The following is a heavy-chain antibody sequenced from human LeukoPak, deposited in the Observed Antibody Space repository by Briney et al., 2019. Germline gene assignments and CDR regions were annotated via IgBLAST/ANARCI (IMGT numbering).Heavy chain of an antibody. D-gene: IGHD3-16*01. CDR1: GFRFSGNA. J-gene: IGHJ4*02. CDR3: GAYDPLDY. Sequence: GGSLTLSCAASGFRFSGNAMSWVPQAPGKGLEWGSGMSGRDGSTNYADSVKCRYTISRDTSKSTMYLQMNRLRGDDTAIYYCGAYDPLDYWGQGALVTVSS. V-gene: IGHV3-23*01. CDR2: MSGRDGST.